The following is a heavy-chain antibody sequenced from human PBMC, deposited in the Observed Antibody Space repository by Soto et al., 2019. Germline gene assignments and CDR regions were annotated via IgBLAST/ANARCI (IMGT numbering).Heavy chain of an antibody. CDR1: GVHPCKSL. D-gene: IGHD3-10*01. V-gene: IGHV3-7*01. CDR2: IKQDGGEK. J-gene: IGHJ4*02. Sequence: GGARRIPCSTRGVHPCKSLIRLGPPATGKGLEWVANIKQDGGEKYYLDSGKGRFTISRDNAKNSLYLQMNSLRAEDTAVYHCARETSAAWPYYLDYRGQGTLVTVSS. CDR3: ARETSAAWPYYLDY.